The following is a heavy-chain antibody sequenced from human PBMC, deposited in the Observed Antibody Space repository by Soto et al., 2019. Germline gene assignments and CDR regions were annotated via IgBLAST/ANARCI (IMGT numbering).Heavy chain of an antibody. CDR1: GGTFSSYA. D-gene: IGHD3-10*01. J-gene: IGHJ4*02. CDR3: ARTYSAPYGEGVLDY. V-gene: IGHV1-69*12. Sequence: QVQLVQSGAEVKKPGSSVKVSCKASGGTFSSYAISWVRQAPGQGLEWMGGIIPIFGTANYAQKFQGRVTSPADESTSTAYMELSSLRSEDTAVYYCARTYSAPYGEGVLDYWGQGTLVTVSS. CDR2: IIPIFGTA.